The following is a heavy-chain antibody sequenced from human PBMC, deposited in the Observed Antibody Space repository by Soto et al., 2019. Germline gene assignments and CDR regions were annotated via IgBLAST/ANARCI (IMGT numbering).Heavy chain of an antibody. Sequence: SETLSLTCTVSGGSISSYYWSWIRQPPGKGLEWIGYIYYSGSTNYNPSLKSRVTISVDTSKNQFSLKLSSVTAADTAMYYCARGKRTMVKYYYYYYGMDVWGQGTTVTVSS. D-gene: IGHD3-10*01. CDR1: GGSISSYY. J-gene: IGHJ6*02. V-gene: IGHV4-59*01. CDR3: ARGKRTMVKYYYYYYGMDV. CDR2: IYYSGST.